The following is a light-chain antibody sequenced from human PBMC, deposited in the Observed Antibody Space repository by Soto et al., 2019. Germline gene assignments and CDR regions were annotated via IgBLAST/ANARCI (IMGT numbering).Light chain of an antibody. Sequence: IVMKQSPATLSVSPGERATLSCRASQSVSSNLAWYKQKPGQAPRLLIYGASTRATGIPARFSGSGSGTEFTLTISSLKSEDFETYYCQHYNSYSEAFGQGTKVDIK. CDR2: GAS. J-gene: IGKJ1*01. V-gene: IGKV3-15*01. CDR3: QHYNSYSEA. CDR1: QSVSSN.